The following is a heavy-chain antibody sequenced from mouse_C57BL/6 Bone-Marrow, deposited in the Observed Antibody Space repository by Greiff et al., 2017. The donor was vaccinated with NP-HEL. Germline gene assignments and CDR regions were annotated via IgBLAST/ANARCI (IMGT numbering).Heavy chain of an antibody. CDR1: GFNIKDDY. CDR3: NTVFYDGYLSYFDY. CDR2: IDPENGDT. J-gene: IGHJ2*01. Sequence: VQLQQSGAELVRPGASVKLSCTASGFNIKDDYMHWVKQRPEQGLAWIGWIDPENGDTEYASKFQGKATITADTSSNTAYLQLSSLTSEDTAVYYCNTVFYDGYLSYFDYGGKGTTPTVSS. V-gene: IGHV14-4*01. D-gene: IGHD2-3*01.